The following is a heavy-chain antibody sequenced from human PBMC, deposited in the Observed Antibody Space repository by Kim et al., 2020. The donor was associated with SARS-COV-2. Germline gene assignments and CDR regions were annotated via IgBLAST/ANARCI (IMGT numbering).Heavy chain of an antibody. Sequence: GGSLRLSCAASGFTFSSSVMSWVRQAPGKGLEWVAAISTSGDRIDYADSVKGRFTISRDNSKNTLDLQMNSLRAEDTAIYYCAKARGGGNSIYFDYWGQGSLVTVSS. CDR2: ISTSGDRI. CDR3: AKARGGGNSIYFDY. J-gene: IGHJ4*02. CDR1: GFTFSSSV. V-gene: IGHV3-23*01. D-gene: IGHD2-21*02.